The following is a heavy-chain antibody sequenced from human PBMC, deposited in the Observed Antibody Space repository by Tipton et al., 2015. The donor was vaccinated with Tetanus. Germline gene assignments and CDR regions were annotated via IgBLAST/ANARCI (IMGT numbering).Heavy chain of an antibody. J-gene: IGHJ4*02. V-gene: IGHV1-3*01. CDR1: GFTFTNFA. D-gene: IGHD3-22*01. CDR3: ARGSGYYFFDF. CDR2: IHADNGKT. Sequence: QLVQSGPEVKKPGVSVNVSCQASGFTFTNFALHWVRQAPGQGLEWMGWIHADNGKTRYSQKFQGRVTITRDTSASTMYMELSSLRSEDTAVYYCARGSGYYFFDFWGPGTLVTVSS.